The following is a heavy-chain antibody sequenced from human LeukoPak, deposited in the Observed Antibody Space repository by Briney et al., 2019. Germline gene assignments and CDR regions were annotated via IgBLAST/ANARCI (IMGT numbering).Heavy chain of an antibody. V-gene: IGHV4-34*01. J-gene: IGHJ4*02. CDR2: INHSGST. CDR1: GGSFSGYY. D-gene: IGHD3-10*01. Sequence: SETLSLTCAVYGGSFSGYYWSWIRQPPGKGLEWIGEINHSGSTNYNPSLKSRVTISVDTSKNQFSLKLSSVTAADTAVYYCARVFRKGVSYFDYWGQGTLVTVSS. CDR3: ARVFRKGVSYFDY.